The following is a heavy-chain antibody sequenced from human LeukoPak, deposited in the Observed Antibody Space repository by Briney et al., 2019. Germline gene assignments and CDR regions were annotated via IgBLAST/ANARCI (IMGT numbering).Heavy chain of an antibody. CDR1: GGSISSYY. J-gene: IGHJ5*02. D-gene: IGHD2-15*01. V-gene: IGHV4-59*01. Sequence: PSETLSLTCTVSGGSISSYYWSWIRQPPGKGLEWIGYIYYSGSTNYNPSLRSRVTISVDTSKNQFSLKLSSVTAADTAVYYCARGSLYCSGGSCYPNWFDPWGQGTLVTVSS. CDR3: ARGSLYCSGGSCYPNWFDP. CDR2: IYYSGST.